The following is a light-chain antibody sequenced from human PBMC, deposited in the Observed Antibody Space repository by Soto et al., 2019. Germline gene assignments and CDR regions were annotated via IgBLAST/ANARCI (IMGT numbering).Light chain of an antibody. Sequence: QSALTQPASVSGSPVQSITISCPGTSSDIGAYNFVSWYQQHPGKAPTLMLYDVNIRPSGVSNRFSGSKSGNTASLTISGLQAEDEADYYCTSWTTSTTMIFGGGTQLTVL. J-gene: IGLJ2*01. CDR2: DVN. CDR3: TSWTTSTTMI. V-gene: IGLV2-14*03. CDR1: SSDIGAYNF.